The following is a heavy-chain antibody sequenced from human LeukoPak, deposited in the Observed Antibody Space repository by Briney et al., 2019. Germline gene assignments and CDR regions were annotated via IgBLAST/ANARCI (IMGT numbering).Heavy chain of an antibody. CDR3: AREDRVGATTGSDH. Sequence: PSETLSLTCAAYGGSFSGYYWSWIRQPPGNRLQKIGTVYYNGATQYNPSLKSRVTVSVDTSKNQFSLKLTSVTAAGTAVYYCAREDRVGATTGSDHWGQGTLVTVSS. V-gene: IGHV4-34*01. CDR1: GGSFSGYY. D-gene: IGHD1-26*01. J-gene: IGHJ4*02. CDR2: VYYNGAT.